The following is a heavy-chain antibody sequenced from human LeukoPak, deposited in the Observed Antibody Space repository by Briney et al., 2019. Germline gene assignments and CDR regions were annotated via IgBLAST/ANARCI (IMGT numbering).Heavy chain of an antibody. CDR2: ISWNSGSI. V-gene: IGHV3-9*01. J-gene: IGHJ3*02. D-gene: IGHD6-13*01. Sequence: GGSLRLSCAASGFTFDDYAMHWVRLAPGKGLEWDSVISWNSGSIGYADSVKGRFTISRDNAKNSLYLQMNSLRAEDTAAYYCARGSSSRQRDDTFDISGQGTMVTVSA. CDR3: ARGSSSRQRDDTFDI. CDR1: GFTFDDYA.